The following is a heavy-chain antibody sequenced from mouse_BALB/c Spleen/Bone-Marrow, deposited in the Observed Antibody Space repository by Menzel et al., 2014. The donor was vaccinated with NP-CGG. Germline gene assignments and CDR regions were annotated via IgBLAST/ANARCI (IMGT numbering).Heavy chain of an antibody. CDR3: ARERSYSFRTMDY. CDR2: INPTTGYT. V-gene: IGHV1-7*01. Sequence: VQLQHAGAELAKPGPSLQMPCRAAVYTFTTYWMHWVKQRPGQGLEWIGYINPTTGYTEYNQKFQDKATLTADESSSTAYMQLSSLTSEDSAIYYCARERSYSFRTMDYWGQGTLVPVST. CDR1: VYTFTTYW. J-gene: IGHJ4*01. D-gene: IGHD2-12*01.